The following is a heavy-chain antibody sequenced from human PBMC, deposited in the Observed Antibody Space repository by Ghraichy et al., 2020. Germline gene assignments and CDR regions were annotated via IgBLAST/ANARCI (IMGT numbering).Heavy chain of an antibody. Sequence: GSLRLSCAASGFTFSNAWMSWVRQAPGKGLEWVGRIKSKTDGGTTDYAAPVKGRFTISRDDSKNTLYLQMNSLKTEDTAVYYCTLRQSYGDYYYWGQGTLVTVSS. D-gene: IGHD4-17*01. CDR1: GFTFSNAW. CDR2: IKSKTDGGTT. CDR3: TLRQSYGDYYY. J-gene: IGHJ4*02. V-gene: IGHV3-15*01.